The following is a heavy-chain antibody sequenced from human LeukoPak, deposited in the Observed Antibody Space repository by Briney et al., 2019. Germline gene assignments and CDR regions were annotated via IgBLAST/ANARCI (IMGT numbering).Heavy chain of an antibody. J-gene: IGHJ4*02. CDR1: GDSITSYY. D-gene: IGHD3-22*01. CDR3: ARDKYYYDSSGSIRFDY. V-gene: IGHV4-4*07. CDR2: IYTSGST. Sequence: SETLSLTCTVSGDSITSYYWSWIRQPAGKGLEWIGRIYTSGSTNYNPSLKSRVTMSVDTSKNQFSLKLSSVTAADTAVYYCARDKYYYDSSGSIRFDYWGQGTLVTVSS.